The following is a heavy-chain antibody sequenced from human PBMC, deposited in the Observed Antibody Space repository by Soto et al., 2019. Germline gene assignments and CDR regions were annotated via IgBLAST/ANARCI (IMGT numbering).Heavy chain of an antibody. J-gene: IGHJ4*02. CDR3: ARADAGYCSGGSCYSLDDY. D-gene: IGHD2-15*01. CDR2: IFPILGIA. CDR1: GGTFSSYT. Sequence: QVQLVQSGAEVKKPGSSVKVSCKASGGTFSSYTISWVRQAPGQGLEWMGRIFPILGIANYAQKFQGRVTITADNSTSTAYMELSSLRSEDTAVYYCARADAGYCSGGSCYSLDDYWGQGTLVTVSS. V-gene: IGHV1-69*02.